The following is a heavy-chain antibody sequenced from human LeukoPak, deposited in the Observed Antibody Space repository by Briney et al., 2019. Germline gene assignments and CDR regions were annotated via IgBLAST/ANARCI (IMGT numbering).Heavy chain of an antibody. Sequence: GGSLRLSCAASGFTFSSYAMHWVRQAPGKGLEYVSAISSNGGSTYYANSVKGRFTISRDNSKNTLYLQMNSLRAEDTAVYYCARERTAPGSYYFDYWGQGTLVTVSS. CDR2: ISSNGGST. CDR1: GFTFSSYA. CDR3: ARERTAPGSYYFDY. J-gene: IGHJ4*02. D-gene: IGHD2-21*02. V-gene: IGHV3-64*01.